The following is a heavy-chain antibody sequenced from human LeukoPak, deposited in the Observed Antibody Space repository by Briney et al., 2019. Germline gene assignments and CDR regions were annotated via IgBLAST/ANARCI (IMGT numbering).Heavy chain of an antibody. CDR3: ARSDSGPYFDWYDAFDI. D-gene: IGHD3-9*01. CDR2: INHSGST. Sequence: SETLPLTCAVYGGSFSGYYWSWIRQPPGKGLEWIGEINHSGSTNYNPSLKSRVTISVDTSKNQFSLKLSSVTAADTAVYYCARSDSGPYFDWYDAFDIWGQGTMVTVSS. J-gene: IGHJ3*02. V-gene: IGHV4-34*01. CDR1: GGSFSGYY.